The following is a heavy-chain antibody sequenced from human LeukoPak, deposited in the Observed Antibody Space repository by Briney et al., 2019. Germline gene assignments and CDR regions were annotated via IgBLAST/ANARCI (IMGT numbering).Heavy chain of an antibody. CDR1: GYTFTSYY. CDR3: GQQLDYYYGMDV. V-gene: IGHV1-46*01. J-gene: IGHJ6*02. CDR2: IDPSGGST. Sequence: ASVKVSCKASGYTFTSYYMHWVRQAPGQGLEWMGIIDPSGGSTSYAQKFQGRVTMTRDTSTSTVYMELSSLRSEDTAVYYCGQQLDYYYGMDVWGQGTTVTVSS. D-gene: IGHD6-13*01.